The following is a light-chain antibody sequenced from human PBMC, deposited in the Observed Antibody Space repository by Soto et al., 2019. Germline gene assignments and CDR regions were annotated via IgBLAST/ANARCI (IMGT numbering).Light chain of an antibody. CDR2: DAS. J-gene: IGKJ1*01. Sequence: EIVLTQSPGTLSLAPGERATRSGRASQSVSRSNIAWNEETPGQAPTILLYDASSRANGIPDRFSGSGSRTAFNITISSLQSEDFAVYSRQQYNSWPPTFRQATTADIK. V-gene: IGKV3-20*01. CDR1: QSVSRSN. CDR3: QQYNSWPPT.